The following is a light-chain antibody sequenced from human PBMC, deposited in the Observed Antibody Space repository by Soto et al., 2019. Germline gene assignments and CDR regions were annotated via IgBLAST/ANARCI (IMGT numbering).Light chain of an antibody. J-gene: IGLJ3*02. V-gene: IGLV2-14*01. Sequence: QSALTQPASVSGSPGQSITISCTGTSSDVGGYNYVSWYQQHPDKAPKLMIYEVSNRPSGVSNRFSGSKSGNTASLTISGLQAEDEADYYCRSYTSSSTLVWVFGGGTKLTVL. CDR1: SSDVGGYNY. CDR3: RSYTSSSTLVWV. CDR2: EVS.